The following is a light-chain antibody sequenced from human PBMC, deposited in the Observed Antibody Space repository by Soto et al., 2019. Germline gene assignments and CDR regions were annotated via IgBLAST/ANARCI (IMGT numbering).Light chain of an antibody. J-gene: IGLJ1*01. CDR1: SSDIGDSNF. CDR3: SSYTTTPNIRFV. Sequence: QSVLAQPASVSGSPGQSITISCTGTSSDIGDSNFVSWYQHNPGKAPKLLIYDVSDRPSRISSRFSGSKSANTASLTISGLQAEDEAFYYYSSYTTTPNIRFVFGTGTKLTVL. CDR2: DVS. V-gene: IGLV2-14*03.